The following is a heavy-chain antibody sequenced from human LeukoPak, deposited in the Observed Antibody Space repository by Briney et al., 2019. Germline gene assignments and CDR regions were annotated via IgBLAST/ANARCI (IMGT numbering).Heavy chain of an antibody. CDR1: GFTFSSYW. CDR2: IKKDGSEK. Sequence: GGSLRLSCAASGFTFSSYWMTWVRQAPGKGLEWVANIKKDGSEKYYVDSVKGRFTISRDNAKNSLYLQMNSLRADGTAVYYCARGAYCGGDCSKLYYFDYWGQGTLVTVSS. CDR3: ARGAYCGGDCSKLYYFDY. D-gene: IGHD2-21*02. V-gene: IGHV3-7*04. J-gene: IGHJ4*02.